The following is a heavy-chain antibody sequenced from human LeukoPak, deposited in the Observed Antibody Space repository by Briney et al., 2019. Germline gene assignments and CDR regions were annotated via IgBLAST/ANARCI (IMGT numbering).Heavy chain of an antibody. Sequence: SETLSLTCTVSGGSISSYYWSWIRQPPGKGLEWIGYIYYSGSTNYNPSLKSRVAISVDTSKNQFSLKLSSVTAADAAVYYCARGTYDFWSGYYYYGMDVWGQGTTVTVSS. CDR1: GGSISSYY. J-gene: IGHJ6*02. D-gene: IGHD3-3*01. V-gene: IGHV4-59*08. CDR3: ARGTYDFWSGYYYYGMDV. CDR2: IYYSGST.